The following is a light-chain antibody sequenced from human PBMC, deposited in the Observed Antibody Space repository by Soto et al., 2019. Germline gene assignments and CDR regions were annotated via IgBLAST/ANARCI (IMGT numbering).Light chain of an antibody. CDR2: DAS. J-gene: IGKJ1*01. CDR1: QSISSW. CDR3: QQYNSYPWT. Sequence: DIQMTRSPSTLSASVGDRVTITCRASQSISSWLAWYQQKPGKAPKLLIYDASSLESGVPSRFSGSGSGTEFTLTITGLQPDDFATYYCQQYNSYPWTFGQGTKVDIK. V-gene: IGKV1-5*01.